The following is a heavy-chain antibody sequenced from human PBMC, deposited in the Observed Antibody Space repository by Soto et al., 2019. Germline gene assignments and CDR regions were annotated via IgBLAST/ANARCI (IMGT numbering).Heavy chain of an antibody. D-gene: IGHD6-19*01. J-gene: IGHJ4*02. CDR2: ISGSGGST. Sequence: GGSLRLSCAASGFTFSSYAMSWVRKAPGKGLEWVSAISGSGGSTYYADSVKGRFTISRDNSKNTLYLQMNSLRAEDTAVYYCAKVVLDSSGSTFDYWGQGTLVTVSS. CDR3: AKVVLDSSGSTFDY. V-gene: IGHV3-23*01. CDR1: GFTFSSYA.